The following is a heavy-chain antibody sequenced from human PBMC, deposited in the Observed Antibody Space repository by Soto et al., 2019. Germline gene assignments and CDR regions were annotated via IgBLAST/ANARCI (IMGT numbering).Heavy chain of an antibody. Sequence: LSRTCTVSGGSISSYYWSGIRQPPGQGLDWIGYIYYSGSANYNPSLKSRVTISVDTSKNQFSLKLSSVTAADTAVYYCARETISGYFDWFSSGGMDVWGQGTAVTV. CDR1: GGSISSYY. V-gene: IGHV4-59*01. CDR3: ARETISGYFDWFSSGGMDV. CDR2: IYYSGSA. D-gene: IGHD3-9*01. J-gene: IGHJ6*02.